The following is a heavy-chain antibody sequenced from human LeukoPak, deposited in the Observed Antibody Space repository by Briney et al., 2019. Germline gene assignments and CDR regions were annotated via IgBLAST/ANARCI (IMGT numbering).Heavy chain of an antibody. D-gene: IGHD3-10*01. CDR3: ARDYYDSGSHGWFDP. CDR2: ISSSTGYT. CDR1: GFTFSDYY. Sequence: AGSLRLSCAASGFTFSDYYMSWIRQAPGKGLEWISHISSSTGYTKYADSVKGRFTISRDNAKNSLYLEMNSLRAEDTALYYCARDYYDSGSHGWFDPWGHGTLVTVSS. J-gene: IGHJ5*02. V-gene: IGHV3-11*05.